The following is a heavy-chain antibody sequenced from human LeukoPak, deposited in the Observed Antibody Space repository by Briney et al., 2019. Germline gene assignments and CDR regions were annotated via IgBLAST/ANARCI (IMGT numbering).Heavy chain of an antibody. CDR2: IYYSGST. Sequence: PSETLSLPCTVSGGSISSYYWSWIRQPPGEGLEWIGYIYYSGSTNYNPSLKSRVTISVDTSKNQFSLKLSSVTAADTAVYYCARDAIGIAAAYDAFDIWGQGTMVTVSS. CDR3: ARDAIGIAAAYDAFDI. CDR1: GGSISSYY. J-gene: IGHJ3*02. V-gene: IGHV4-59*01. D-gene: IGHD6-13*01.